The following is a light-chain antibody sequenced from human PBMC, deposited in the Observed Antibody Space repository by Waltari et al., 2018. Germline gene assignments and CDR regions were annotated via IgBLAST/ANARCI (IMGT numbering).Light chain of an antibody. CDR3: QAWDSSTAV. V-gene: IGLV3-1*01. J-gene: IGLJ3*02. CDR1: KY. Sequence: KYACWYQQKPGQSPVLFISQDNKRPSGISERFSGSNSGNTATLTISGTQAMDEADYYCQAWDSSTAVFGGGTRLTVL. CDR2: QDN.